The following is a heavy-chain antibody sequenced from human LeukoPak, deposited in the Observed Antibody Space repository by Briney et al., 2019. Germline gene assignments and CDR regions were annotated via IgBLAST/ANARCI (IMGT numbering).Heavy chain of an antibody. V-gene: IGHV3-30-3*01. J-gene: IGHJ4*02. CDR3: ASLDDYGDY. Sequence: GGSLRLSCAASGFTFSSYAMHWVRQAPGKGLEWVAVISYDGSNKYYADSVKGRFTISRDNFKNTLYLQMNSLRAEDTAVYYCASLDDYGDYWGQGTLVTVSS. CDR2: ISYDGSNK. CDR1: GFTFSSYA.